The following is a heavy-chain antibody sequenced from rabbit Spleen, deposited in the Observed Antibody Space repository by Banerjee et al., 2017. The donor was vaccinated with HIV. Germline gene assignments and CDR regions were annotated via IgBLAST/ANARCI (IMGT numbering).Heavy chain of an antibody. D-gene: IGHD8-1*01. CDR1: GFDFSTYY. CDR2: IDPVFGNT. J-gene: IGHJ3*01. V-gene: IGHV1S47*01. CDR3: ARHAGYAGYGYSTLDL. Sequence: EESGGDLVQPEGSLTLTCKVSGFDFSTYYMTWVRQAPGKGLEWTGYIDPVFGNTYYASWVNGRFTISSDNAQNTVHLQMNSLTAVDTATYFCARHAGYAGYGYSTLDLWGQGTLVTVS.